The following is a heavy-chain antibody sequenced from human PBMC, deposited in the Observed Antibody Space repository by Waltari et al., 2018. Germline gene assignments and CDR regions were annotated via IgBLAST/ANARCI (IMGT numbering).Heavy chain of an antibody. J-gene: IGHJ3*02. CDR1: GFPFWRYW. CDR3: ARAFRDFGNTFEI. D-gene: IGHD3-3*01. V-gene: IGHV3-7*01. CDR2: IRQDGSEK. Sequence: ELQLVESGGGLVQPGGSLRLAWGASGFPFWRYWRGWVCKAPGKGREWVANIRQDGSEKYYVDSVKVRFTFSRDNAKNSLYLQMDSLRAEDTAVYYCARAFRDFGNTFEIWGQGTMVTVSS.